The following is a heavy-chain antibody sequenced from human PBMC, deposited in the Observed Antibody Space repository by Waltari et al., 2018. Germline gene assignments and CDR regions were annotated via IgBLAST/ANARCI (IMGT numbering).Heavy chain of an antibody. V-gene: IGHV4-4*07. CDR1: GRSINGYY. J-gene: IGHJ3*01. CDR2: IYITGRT. CDR3: VREGGATTLQTEAFDV. D-gene: IGHD1-26*01. Sequence: VQLQESGPGLVTPSETLSLTCSVSGRSINGYYWSWIRQPAGKGLEWIGRIYITGRTKYNPSLQSRVTMSLDTSNDQFSLKLTSVTAADTAVYFCVREGGATTLQTEAFDVWGQGAKVSVSS.